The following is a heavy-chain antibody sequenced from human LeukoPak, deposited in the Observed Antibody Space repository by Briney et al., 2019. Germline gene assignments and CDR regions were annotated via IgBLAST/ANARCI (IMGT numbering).Heavy chain of an antibody. CDR1: GYTITSYD. V-gene: IGHV1-8*01. CDR2: MNPNSGNT. CDR3: ARGGPGAAYFDY. Sequence: ASVKVSCKASGYTITSYDINWVRQATGQGLEWMGWMNPNSGNTGYAQKFKGRVTMTRNTSISTAYMELSSLRSEDTAVYYCARGGPGAAYFDYWGQGTLVTVSS. D-gene: IGHD1-26*01. J-gene: IGHJ4*02.